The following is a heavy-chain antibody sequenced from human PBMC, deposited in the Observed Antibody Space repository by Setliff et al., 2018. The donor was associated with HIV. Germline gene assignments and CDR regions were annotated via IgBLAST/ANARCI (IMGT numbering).Heavy chain of an antibody. CDR3: ARTYYGGNY. CDR1: GFTFSSYE. CDR2: ITGNGTTI. D-gene: IGHD4-17*01. V-gene: IGHV3-48*03. Sequence: GGCLRLSCAASGFTFSSYEMNWVRQSPGKGLEWVSYITGNGTTIYYADSVKGRFTISRDNAENSLYLRMNSLRAEDTAVYYCARTYYGGNYWGQGALVTVSS. J-gene: IGHJ4*02.